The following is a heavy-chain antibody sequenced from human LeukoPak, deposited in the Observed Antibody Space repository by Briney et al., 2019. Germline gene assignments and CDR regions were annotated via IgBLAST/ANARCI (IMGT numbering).Heavy chain of an antibody. D-gene: IGHD3-3*02. V-gene: IGHV1-46*01. CDR3: ARDAL. CDR2: VNPSGGST. Sequence: ASVKVSCSTSGYSFTSFYIHWVRQAPGQGLEWMGMVNPSGGSTISAQKFQDRVNMTTDTSTRTVYMEMTGLTSDDTGIYYCARDALGGQGTQVTVSS. J-gene: IGHJ4*02. CDR1: GYSFTSFY.